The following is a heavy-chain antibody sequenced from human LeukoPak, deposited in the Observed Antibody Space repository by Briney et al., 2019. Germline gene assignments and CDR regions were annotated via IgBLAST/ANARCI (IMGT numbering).Heavy chain of an antibody. D-gene: IGHD2-21*01. Sequence: SQTLSLTCTVSGGSISSGSYYWSWIRQPAGKGLEWIGRIYTSGSTNYNPSLKSRVTISVDTSKNQFSLKLSSVTAADTAVYYCARVTSYCGGDCYYYMDVWGKGTTVTVSS. CDR1: GGSISSGSYY. V-gene: IGHV4-61*02. CDR3: ARVTSYCGGDCYYYMDV. CDR2: IYTSGST. J-gene: IGHJ6*03.